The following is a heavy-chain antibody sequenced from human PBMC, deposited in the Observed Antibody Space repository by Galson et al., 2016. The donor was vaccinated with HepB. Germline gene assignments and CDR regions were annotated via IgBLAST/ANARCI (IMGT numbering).Heavy chain of an antibody. Sequence: SLRLSCAASGFTFSDHYIDWVRQAPGKGLEWVGRIKSKIDGGTLDYAAPVKGRFTISGDDSKNTLYLQMTSLRTEDTAVYYCTTVLSTASMSGWYDWGFDSWGQGTLVSVSS. CDR3: TTVLSTASMSGWYDWGFDS. CDR1: GFTFSDHY. D-gene: IGHD6-19*01. V-gene: IGHV3-15*07. CDR2: IKSKIDGGTL. J-gene: IGHJ4*02.